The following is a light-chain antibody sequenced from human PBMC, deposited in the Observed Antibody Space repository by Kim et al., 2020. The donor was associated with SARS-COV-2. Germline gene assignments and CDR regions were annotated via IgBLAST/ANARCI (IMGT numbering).Light chain of an antibody. Sequence: GPSIAISRTGTSNDIGHYNLVSWYQQHPGDAPHLMISEGTKRPSGVSDRFSGSKAGNTASLTIAGLQAEDEADYCCCSYASGSIYVFGAGTKLTVL. CDR2: EGT. V-gene: IGLV2-23*01. CDR3: CSYASGSIYV. CDR1: SNDIGHYNL. J-gene: IGLJ1*01.